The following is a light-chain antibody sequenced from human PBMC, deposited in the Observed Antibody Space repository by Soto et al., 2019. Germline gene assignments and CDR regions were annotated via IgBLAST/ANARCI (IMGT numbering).Light chain of an antibody. CDR1: QTISSW. J-gene: IGKJ4*01. CDR3: QQYSTYPLT. V-gene: IGKV1-5*01. Sequence: DILMTQSPSTLSASVGDTVAITYRASQTISSWVAWYQQKPGKAPQILIYDASKLEPGVPSRLSGGGSGTEFTLTISSLQPDDFATYYCQQYSTYPLTLGGGTKVDIK. CDR2: DAS.